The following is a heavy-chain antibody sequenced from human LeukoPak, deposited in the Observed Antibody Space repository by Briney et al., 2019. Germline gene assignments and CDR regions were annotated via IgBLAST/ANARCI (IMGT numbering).Heavy chain of an antibody. D-gene: IGHD2-2*01. V-gene: IGHV4-59*01. CDR3: AAHIVVVPAAMDGGYYYYMDV. CDR2: IYYSGGT. Sequence: SETLSLTCTVSGGSISSYYWSWIRQPPGKGLEWIGYIYYSGGTNYNPSLKSRVTISVDTSKNQFSLKLSSVTAADTAVYYCAAHIVVVPAAMDGGYYYYMDVWGKGTTVTVSS. J-gene: IGHJ6*03. CDR1: GGSISSYY.